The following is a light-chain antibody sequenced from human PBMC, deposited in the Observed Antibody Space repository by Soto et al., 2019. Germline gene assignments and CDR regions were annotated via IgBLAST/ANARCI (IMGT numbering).Light chain of an antibody. CDR1: QSVSSSS. V-gene: IGKV3-20*01. CDR2: GTS. CDR3: QQYGNSRFT. Sequence: VLTQSPGTLSLSAGDRATLSCRASQSVSSSSFAWYQQKPGQAPRHLIFGTSARATGIPDRFRGSGSGTEFTLTITRLEPEDFAVYYCQQYGNSRFTFGRGTKLEIK. J-gene: IGKJ2*01.